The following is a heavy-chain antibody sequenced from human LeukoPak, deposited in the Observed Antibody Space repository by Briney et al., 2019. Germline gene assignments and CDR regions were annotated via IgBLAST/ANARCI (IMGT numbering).Heavy chain of an antibody. CDR1: GYTFTSYG. Sequence: GASVKVSCKASGYTFTSYGISWLRQAPGQGLEWMGWISAYNGNTNYAQKLQGRVTMTTDTSTSTAYMELRSLRSDDTAVYYCARDLSPTVTPLFDYWGRGTLVTVSS. J-gene: IGHJ4*02. CDR3: ARDLSPTVTPLFDY. V-gene: IGHV1-18*01. D-gene: IGHD4-17*01. CDR2: ISAYNGNT.